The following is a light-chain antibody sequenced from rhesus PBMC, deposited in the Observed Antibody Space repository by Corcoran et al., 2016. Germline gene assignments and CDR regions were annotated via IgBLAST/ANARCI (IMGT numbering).Light chain of an antibody. CDR1: QGITND. Sequence: DIQMTQSPSSLSASVGDRVTITCRASQGITNDLAWYQQKLGKTPKLLIYEASSLQRGISSRFSGSGYGRDFTLPISSLQPEDFATYYFQHYYSTPYSFGQGTKVEIK. CDR2: EAS. J-gene: IGKJ2*01. CDR3: QHYYSTPYS. V-gene: IGKV1-25*01.